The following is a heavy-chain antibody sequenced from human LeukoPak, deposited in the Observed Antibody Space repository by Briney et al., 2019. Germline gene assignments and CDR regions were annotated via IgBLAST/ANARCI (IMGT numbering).Heavy chain of an antibody. CDR2: IHHDGSLK. CDR3: ARDLEDGDYGMDV. J-gene: IGHJ6*02. CDR1: GFTFGDYW. Sequence: GGSLRLSCAASGFTFGDYWMTWVRQAPGEGLEWVANIHHDGSLKYYVDSVKGRFTISRDNAKNVLYLQMDSLRAEDTAVYYCARDLEDGDYGMDVWGQGTTVTVSS. V-gene: IGHV3-7*01. D-gene: IGHD3-3*01.